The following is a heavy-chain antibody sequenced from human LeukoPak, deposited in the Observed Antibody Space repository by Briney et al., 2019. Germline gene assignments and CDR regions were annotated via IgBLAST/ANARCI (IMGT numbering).Heavy chain of an antibody. CDR2: ISYDGSNK. CDR1: GFTFSSYG. V-gene: IGHV3-30*18. J-gene: IGHJ2*01. Sequence: GRSLRLSCAASGFTFSSYGMHWVRQAPGRGLEWVAVISYDGSNKYYADSVKGRFTISRDNSKNTLYLQMNSLRAEDTAVYYCAKDRYGDYGWYFDLWGRGTLVTVSS. D-gene: IGHD4-17*01. CDR3: AKDRYGDYGWYFDL.